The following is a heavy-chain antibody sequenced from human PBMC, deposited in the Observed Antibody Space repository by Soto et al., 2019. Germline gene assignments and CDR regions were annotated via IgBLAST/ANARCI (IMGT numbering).Heavy chain of an antibody. J-gene: IGHJ4*02. CDR2: INRDSTVI. V-gene: IGHV3-48*01. D-gene: IGHD3-16*01. CDR1: GFSFSTHY. Sequence: GGSLRISCAASGFSFSTHYMNWVRQSPGKGLEWVSSINRDSTVIYYADSVEGRFTISRDNARNSLSLQMNSLRAEDTAVYYCLNGDYYVGPGTLVTVS. CDR3: LNGDYY.